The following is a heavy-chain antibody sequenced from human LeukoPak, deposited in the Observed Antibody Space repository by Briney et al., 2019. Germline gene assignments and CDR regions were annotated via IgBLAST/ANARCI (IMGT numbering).Heavy chain of an antibody. CDR1: GASFSYDY. J-gene: IGHJ5*01. D-gene: IGHD7-27*01. V-gene: IGHV4-34*01. CDR2: INHSGSI. CDR3: AKGVWAPRFDS. Sequence: SETLSLTCAVYGASFSYDYWSWLRQAPGKGGEWVGEINHSGSITYNPSLKSRVTISAEKSKSQFSLRLTSVTAADTAVYYCAKGVWAPRFDSWGQGTLVTVSS.